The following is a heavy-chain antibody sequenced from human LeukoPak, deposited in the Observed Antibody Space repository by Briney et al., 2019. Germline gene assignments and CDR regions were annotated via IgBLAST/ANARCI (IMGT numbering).Heavy chain of an antibody. J-gene: IGHJ4*02. Sequence: PGGPLRLPCAASGFPFSNTWKSCVRQAPGRGVECVGRIKSKTNGETKDYAAPVKGRFTISRDDSKNTLYLQINSLKTEDTAVYYCTTGLRAADANWGLGTLVTVSS. CDR2: IKSKTNGETK. CDR3: TTGLRAADAN. CDR1: GFPFSNTW. V-gene: IGHV3-15*01. D-gene: IGHD6-13*01.